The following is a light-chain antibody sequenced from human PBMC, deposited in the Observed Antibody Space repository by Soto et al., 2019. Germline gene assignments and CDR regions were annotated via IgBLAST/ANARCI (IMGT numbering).Light chain of an antibody. V-gene: IGLV2-14*01. CDR2: EVS. J-gene: IGLJ1*01. CDR3: SSYTTSSTGV. CDR1: SSDVGIYNY. Sequence: QSVLTQPASVSGSPGQSIAISCTGSSSDVGIYNYVSWYQQHPGKVPKLIIYEVSNRPSGVSNLFSGSNSGNTASLTISGLHAEDEDDYYGSSYTTSSTGVFGTGTQLTVL.